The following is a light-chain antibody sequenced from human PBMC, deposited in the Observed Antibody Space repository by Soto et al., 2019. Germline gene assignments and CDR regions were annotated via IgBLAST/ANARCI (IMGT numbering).Light chain of an antibody. CDR1: SSDVDGYNY. V-gene: IGLV2-14*01. J-gene: IGLJ1*01. CDR3: SSYTGGNPSYV. Sequence: QSALTQPASVSGSPGQSITISCTGTSSDVDGYNYVSWYQYHPGKAPKLMIYDVNNRPSGVSNRFSGSKSGNTASLTISGLQAEDEADYYCSSYTGGNPSYVFGTGTKLTVL. CDR2: DVN.